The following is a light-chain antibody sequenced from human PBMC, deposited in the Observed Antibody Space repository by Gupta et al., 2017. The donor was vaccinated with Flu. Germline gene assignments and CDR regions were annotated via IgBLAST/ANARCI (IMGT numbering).Light chain of an antibody. CDR3: QQYQSWPRT. J-gene: IGKJ1*01. V-gene: IGKV3-15*01. Sequence: EIAMTQSPATLSLSPGERATLSCRASHSVSTNLAWYQQRPGQPPSLLIYDASTRAADVSARFSGAGSGTEFTLTISSLQSADFAVYYCQQYQSWPRTFGQGTQVEVK. CDR2: DAS. CDR1: HSVSTN.